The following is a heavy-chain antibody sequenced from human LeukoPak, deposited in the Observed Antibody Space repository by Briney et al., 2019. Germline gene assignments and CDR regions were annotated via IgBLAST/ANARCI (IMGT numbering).Heavy chain of an antibody. CDR3: ARVVGSGGSGSYYNSLPYYYYYMDV. V-gene: IGHV3-23*01. J-gene: IGHJ6*03. CDR1: GFTFSSYA. Sequence: PGGSLRLSCAASGFTFSSYAMSWVRQAPGKGLEWVSAISGSGGSTYYADSVKGRFTISRDNSKNTLYLQMNSLRAEDTAVYYCARVVGSGGSGSYYNSLPYYYYYMDVWGKGTTVTISS. D-gene: IGHD3-10*01. CDR2: ISGSGGST.